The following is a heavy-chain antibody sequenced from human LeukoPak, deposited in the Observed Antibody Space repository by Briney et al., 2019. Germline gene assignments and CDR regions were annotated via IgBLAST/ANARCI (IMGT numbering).Heavy chain of an antibody. CDR2: INHSGST. Sequence: PSETLSLTCAVSGGSFSGYYWSWIRQPPGKGLEWIGEINHSGSTNYNPSLKSRVTISVGTSKNQFSLKLSSVTAADTAVYYCARPRMRITMVRGVMRGMDVWGQGTTVTVSS. J-gene: IGHJ6*02. D-gene: IGHD3-10*01. CDR3: ARPRMRITMVRGVMRGMDV. CDR1: GGSFSGYY. V-gene: IGHV4-34*01.